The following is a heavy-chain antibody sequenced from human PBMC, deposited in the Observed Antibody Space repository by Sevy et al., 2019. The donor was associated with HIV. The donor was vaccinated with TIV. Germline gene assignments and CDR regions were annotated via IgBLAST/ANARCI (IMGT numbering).Heavy chain of an antibody. D-gene: IGHD3-16*01. V-gene: IGHV3-74*01. CDR3: ARDHTDGNTPGDDFDY. Sequence: GGSLRLSCAASGFTFGNYWMHWVRQGPGKGLVWVSRINGDGSIRSYADSVKGRFTISRDNAKNTVYLQMNSLRVEDTAVYYCARDHTDGNTPGDDFDYWGQGIVVTVSS. J-gene: IGHJ4*02. CDR1: GFTFGNYW. CDR2: INGDGSIR.